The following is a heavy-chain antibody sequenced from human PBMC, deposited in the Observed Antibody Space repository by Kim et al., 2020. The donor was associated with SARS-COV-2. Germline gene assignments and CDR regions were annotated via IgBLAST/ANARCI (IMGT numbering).Heavy chain of an antibody. D-gene: IGHD3-10*01. CDR3: AREVYYYGSGSYKYYFDY. CDR1: GFTFSSYW. Sequence: GGSLRLSCAASGFTFSSYWMSWVRQAPGKGLEWVANIKQDGSEKYYVDSVKGRFTISRDNAKNSLYLQMNSLRAEDTAVYYCAREVYYYGSGSYKYYFDYWGQGTLVTVSS. CDR2: IKQDGSEK. V-gene: IGHV3-7*01. J-gene: IGHJ4*02.